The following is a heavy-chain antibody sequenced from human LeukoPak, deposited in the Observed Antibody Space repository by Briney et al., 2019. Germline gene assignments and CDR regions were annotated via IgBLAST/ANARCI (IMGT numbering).Heavy chain of an antibody. Sequence: VASVKVSCKASGGTFSSYAISWVRQAPGQGLEWMGGIIPIFGTANYAQKFQGRVTITTDESTCTAYMELSSLRSEDTAVYYCASGEVVASRPFFDYWGQGTLVTVSS. CDR1: GGTFSSYA. CDR2: IIPIFGTA. CDR3: ASGEVVASRPFFDY. J-gene: IGHJ4*02. D-gene: IGHD2-15*01. V-gene: IGHV1-69*05.